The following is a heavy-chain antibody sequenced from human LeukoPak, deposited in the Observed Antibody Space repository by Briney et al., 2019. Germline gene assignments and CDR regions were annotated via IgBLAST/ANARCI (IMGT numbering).Heavy chain of an antibody. J-gene: IGHJ4*02. CDR1: GDTFTNYY. Sequence: GASVKVSCKASGDTFTNYYIHWVRQAPGQGLEWMGIINPSGSSTSYAQKFQGRVTMTRDTSTSTVNMELSNLRSEDTAVYYCAGEGFYGRELFPAFDYWGQGTLVTVSS. D-gene: IGHD3-10*01. CDR2: INPSGSST. V-gene: IGHV1-46*01. CDR3: AGEGFYGRELFPAFDY.